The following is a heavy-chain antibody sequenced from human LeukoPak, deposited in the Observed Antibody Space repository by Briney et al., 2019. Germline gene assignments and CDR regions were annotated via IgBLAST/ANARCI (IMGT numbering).Heavy chain of an antibody. J-gene: IGHJ4*02. CDR3: ASQFYGSGSFDY. CDR2: IWYDGSNK. V-gene: IGHV3-33*01. CDR1: GFTFSSYG. Sequence: PGGSLRLSCAASGFTFSSYGMHWVRQAPGKGLEWVAVIWYDGSNKYYADSVKGRFTISRDNSKNTLYLQMNSLRAEDTAVYYCASQFYGSGSFDYWGQGTLVTVSS. D-gene: IGHD3-10*01.